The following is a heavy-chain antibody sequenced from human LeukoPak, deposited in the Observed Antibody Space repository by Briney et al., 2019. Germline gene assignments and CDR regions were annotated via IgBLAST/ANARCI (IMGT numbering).Heavy chain of an antibody. CDR3: ATKGDELPNYYYYYYMDV. CDR2: INHSGST. V-gene: IGHV4-34*01. Sequence: SETLSLTCAVYGGSFSGYYWSWIRQPPGKGLEWIGEINHSGSTNYNPSLKSRVTISVDTSKNQFSLKLSSVTAADTAVYYCATKGDELPNYYYYYYMDVWGKGTTVIVSS. CDR1: GGSFSGYY. J-gene: IGHJ6*03. D-gene: IGHD2-15*01.